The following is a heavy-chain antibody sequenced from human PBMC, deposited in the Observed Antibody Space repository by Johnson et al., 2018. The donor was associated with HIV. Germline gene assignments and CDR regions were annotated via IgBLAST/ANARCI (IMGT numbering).Heavy chain of an antibody. J-gene: IGHJ3*02. V-gene: IGHV3-23*04. CDR1: GFTFSSYA. CDR3: ARDFPLGYRWGNGFDI. D-gene: IGHD5-18*01. Sequence: EVQLVESGGGLVQPGGSLRLSCAASGFTFSSYAMSWVRQAPGKGLEWVSAISGSGGSTYYADSVTGRFTISRDNSKNTLYLQMNSLTPEDTAVYYCARDFPLGYRWGNGFDIWGQGTMVTVSS. CDR2: ISGSGGST.